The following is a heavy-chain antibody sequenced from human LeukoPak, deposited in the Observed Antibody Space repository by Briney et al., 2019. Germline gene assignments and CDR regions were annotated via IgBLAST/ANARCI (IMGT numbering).Heavy chain of an antibody. CDR2: ISHSGSA. J-gene: IGHJ6*03. V-gene: IGHV4-4*02. Sequence: SETLSLTCAVSGDSITSSNWWSWVRQTPGKGLEWIGEISHSGSANYNPSLKSRFTISVDKSKNQFSLKLSSVTAADTAVYYCARDPNYYYYYMDVWGKGTTVTVSS. CDR1: GDSITSSNW. CDR3: ARDPNYYYYYMDV.